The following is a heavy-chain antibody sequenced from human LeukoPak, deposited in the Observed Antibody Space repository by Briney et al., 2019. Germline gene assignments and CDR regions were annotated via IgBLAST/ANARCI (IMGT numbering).Heavy chain of an antibody. D-gene: IGHD3-10*01. CDR1: GGSISSYY. V-gene: IGHV4-59*12. CDR2: IYYSGST. CDR3: ARDHYYGSGSYYNPLDY. J-gene: IGHJ4*02. Sequence: SETLSLTCTVSGGSISSYYWSWIRQPPGKGLEWIGYIYYSGSTNYNPSLKSRVTISVDTSKNQFSLKLSSVTAADTAVYYCARDHYYGSGSYYNPLDYWGQGTLVTVSS.